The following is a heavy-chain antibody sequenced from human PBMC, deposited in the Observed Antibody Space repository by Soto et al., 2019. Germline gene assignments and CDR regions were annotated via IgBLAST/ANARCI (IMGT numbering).Heavy chain of an antibody. J-gene: IGHJ4*02. D-gene: IGHD3-16*02. Sequence: EVQLLESGGGLVQPGGSLRLSCAASGFTFSSYAMSWVRQAPGKGLEWVSAISGSGGSTYYADSVKGRFTISRDNSKNTLYLQMNSLRAEDTAVYYCAKDVLEYDYIWGSYRYVPPPPGRWGQGTLVTVSS. CDR2: ISGSGGST. CDR1: GFTFSSYA. CDR3: AKDVLEYDYIWGSYRYVPPPPGR. V-gene: IGHV3-23*01.